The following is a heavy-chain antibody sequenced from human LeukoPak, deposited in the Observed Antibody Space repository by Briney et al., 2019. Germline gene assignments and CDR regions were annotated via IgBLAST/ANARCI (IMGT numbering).Heavy chain of an antibody. CDR3: ARDVAGGYYYYMDV. CDR2: ISAYNGNT. D-gene: IGHD6-19*01. CDR1: GYTFTSYG. J-gene: IGHJ6*03. V-gene: IGHV1-18*01. Sequence: ASVKVSCKASGYTFTSYGISWARQAPGQGLEWMGWISAYNGNTNYAQKLQGRVTMTTDTSTSTAYMELRSLRSDDTAVYYCARDVAGGYYYYMDVWGKGTTVTISS.